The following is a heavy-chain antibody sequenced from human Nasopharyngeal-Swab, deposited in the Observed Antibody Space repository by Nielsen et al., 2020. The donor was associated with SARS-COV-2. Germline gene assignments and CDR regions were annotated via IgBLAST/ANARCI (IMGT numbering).Heavy chain of an antibody. D-gene: IGHD4-17*01. CDR3: ARDRNGDYGDY. CDR1: GFTFSSYG. J-gene: IGHJ4*02. CDR2: ISFDGSNK. Sequence: GEYLKIYCAASGFTFSSYGMHWVRQAPGQGLEWVAVISFDGSNKYYADSVKGRFTISRDNSKNTLYLQMNSLRAEDTAVYYCARDRNGDYGDYWGQGTLVTVSS. V-gene: IGHV3-30*03.